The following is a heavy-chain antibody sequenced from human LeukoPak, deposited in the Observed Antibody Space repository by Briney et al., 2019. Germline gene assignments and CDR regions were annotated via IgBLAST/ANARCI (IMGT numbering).Heavy chain of an antibody. J-gene: IGHJ5*02. D-gene: IGHD3-22*01. CDR3: ARGDYYDSSGYSPYNWFDP. CDR1: GYTLNRYY. Sequence: ASETVSCQASGYTLNRYYMHWVRQAPAQALEWMGRHHPNSGRANYAQKFQGRVTMTRDTSISTAYMELSRLRSDDTAVYYCARGDYYDSSGYSPYNWFDPWGQGTLVTVSS. CDR2: HHPNSGRA. V-gene: IGHV1-2*06.